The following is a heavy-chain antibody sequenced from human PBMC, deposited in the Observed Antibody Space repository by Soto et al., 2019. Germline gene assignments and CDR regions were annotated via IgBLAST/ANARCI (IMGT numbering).Heavy chain of an antibody. Sequence: SETLSLTCAVYGGSFIGYYWSWIRQPPGKGLERIGEINHSGSTNYNPSLKSRVTISVDTSKNQFSLKLSSVTAADTAVYYCARALTGGYSSGWYQTYYYYYGMDVWGQGTTVS. CDR3: ARALTGGYSSGWYQTYYYYYGMDV. V-gene: IGHV4-34*01. D-gene: IGHD6-19*01. CDR1: GGSFIGYY. J-gene: IGHJ6*02. CDR2: INHSGST.